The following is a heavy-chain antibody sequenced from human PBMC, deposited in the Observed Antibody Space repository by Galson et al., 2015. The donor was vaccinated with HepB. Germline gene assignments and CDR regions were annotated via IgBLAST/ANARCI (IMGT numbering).Heavy chain of an antibody. CDR2: IYYSGST. CDR1: GGSISSSSYY. J-gene: IGHJ6*02. Sequence: SETLSLTCTVSGGSISSSSYYWGWIRQPPGKGLEWIGSIYYSGSTYYNPSLKSRVTISVDTSKNQFSLKLRSVTAADTAVYYCARHTYYDFWSGWGDSYYYYGMDVWGQGTTVTVSS. V-gene: IGHV4-39*01. CDR3: ARHTYYDFWSGWGDSYYYYGMDV. D-gene: IGHD3-3*01.